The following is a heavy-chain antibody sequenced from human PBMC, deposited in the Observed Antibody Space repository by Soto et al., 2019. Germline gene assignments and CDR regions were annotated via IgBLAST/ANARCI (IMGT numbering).Heavy chain of an antibody. D-gene: IGHD6-19*01. J-gene: IGHJ4*02. CDR1: GFTFSSYD. CDR3: AKGERFRVAGPFDY. CDR2: ISGSGGSA. Sequence: GGSLRLSCAASGFTFSSYDMSWVRQAPGKGLEWVSGISGSGGSAYYADSVKDRFTFSRDNSKNTLYLQMNSLRAEDTAVYYCAKGERFRVAGPFDYWGQGT. V-gene: IGHV3-23*01.